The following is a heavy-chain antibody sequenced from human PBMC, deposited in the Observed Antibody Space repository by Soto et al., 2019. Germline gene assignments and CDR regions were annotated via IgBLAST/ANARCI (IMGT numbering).Heavy chain of an antibody. J-gene: IGHJ3*02. CDR3: ASVFDYQGAFDI. CDR2: IYYSGST. V-gene: IGHV4-39*01. D-gene: IGHD3-9*01. Sequence: SETLSLTCTVSGGSISSSNYYWGWIRQPPGKGLEWIGSIYYSGSTHYNSSLRGRVTISVDTSKKQFSLRLSSVTAADTAVYYCASVFDYQGAFDIWGQGTMVTVSS. CDR1: GGSISSSNYY.